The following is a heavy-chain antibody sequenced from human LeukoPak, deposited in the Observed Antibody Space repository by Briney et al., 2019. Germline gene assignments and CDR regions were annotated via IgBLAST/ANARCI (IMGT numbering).Heavy chain of an antibody. CDR1: GFTFSDYY. D-gene: IGHD6-13*01. V-gene: IGHV3-11*05. CDR3: AIDSIAAAADY. J-gene: IGHJ4*02. Sequence: MSGGSLRLSCAASGFTFSDYYVSWIRQAPGKGLEWVSYISSSSSYTNYADSVKGRFTISRDNAKNSLYLQMKSLRAEDTAVYYCAIDSIAAAADYWGQGTLVTVSS. CDR2: ISSSSSYT.